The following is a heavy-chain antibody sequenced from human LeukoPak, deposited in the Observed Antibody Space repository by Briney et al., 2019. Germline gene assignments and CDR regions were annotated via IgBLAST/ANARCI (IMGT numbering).Heavy chain of an antibody. CDR2: ISAYNGNT. J-gene: IGHJ2*01. V-gene: IGHV1-18*01. CDR1: GYTFTSYG. CDR3: AATGVTTESYWYFDL. D-gene: IGHD4-11*01. Sequence: ASVKVSCKASGYTFTSYGISWVRQAPGQGLEWMGWISAYNGNTNYAQKLQGRVTMTTDTSTSTAYMELRSLRSDDTAVYYCAATGVTTESYWYFDLWGRGTLVTVSS.